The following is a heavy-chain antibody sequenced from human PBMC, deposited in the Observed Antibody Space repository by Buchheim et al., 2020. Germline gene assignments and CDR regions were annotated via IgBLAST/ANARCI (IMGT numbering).Heavy chain of an antibody. D-gene: IGHD1-1*01. V-gene: IGHV4-34*02. CDR2: ITHSGTT. J-gene: IGHJ4*02. CDR1: GGSFSGYY. Sequence: QVQLQQWGAGLLKPSETLSLTCAVYGGSFSGYYWTWIRQPPGKGLEWIGEITHSGTTNNNPSLKSRVTISVDTSKNQFSLRLSSVTAADTAVYYCARDDDGAPNYWGQGTL. CDR3: ARDDDGAPNY.